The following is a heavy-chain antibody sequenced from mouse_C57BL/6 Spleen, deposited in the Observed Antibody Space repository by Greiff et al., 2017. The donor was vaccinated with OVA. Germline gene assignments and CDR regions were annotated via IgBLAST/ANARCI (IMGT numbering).Heavy chain of an antibody. V-gene: IGHV1-69*01. D-gene: IGHD2-4*01. CDR2: IDPSDSYT. CDR3: ARGAYYDYDGLFAY. CDR1: GYTFTSYW. J-gene: IGHJ3*01. Sequence: VQLQQSGAELVMPGASVKLSCKASGYTFTSYWMHWVKQRPGQGLEWIGEIDPSDSYTNYNQKFKGKSTLTVDKSSSTAYMQLSSLTSEDSAVYYCARGAYYDYDGLFAYGGQGTRVTVCA.